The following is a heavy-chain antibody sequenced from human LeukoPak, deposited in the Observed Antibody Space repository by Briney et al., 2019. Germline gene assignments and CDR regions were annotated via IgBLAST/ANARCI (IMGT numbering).Heavy chain of an antibody. CDR3: ARDRVMITFGGVISSPYYFDY. Sequence: GGSLRLSCAASGFTFSSYGIHWVRQAPGKGLEWVANIKQDGSEKYYVDSVKGRFTISRDSAKNSLYLQMNSLRAEDTAVYYCARDRVMITFGGVISSPYYFDYWGQGTLVTVSS. CDR1: GFTFSSYG. V-gene: IGHV3-7*01. J-gene: IGHJ4*02. D-gene: IGHD3-16*02. CDR2: IKQDGSEK.